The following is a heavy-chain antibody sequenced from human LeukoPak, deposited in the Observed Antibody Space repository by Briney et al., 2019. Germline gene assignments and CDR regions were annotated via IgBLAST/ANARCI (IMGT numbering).Heavy chain of an antibody. D-gene: IGHD3-22*01. Sequence: QPGGSLRLSCAASGFTVSSNYMSWVRQAPGKGLEWVSAISGSGGSTYYADSVKGRFTISRDNSKNTLYLQMNSLRAEDTAVYYCAKVGSSGYYYPFDYWGQGTLVTVSS. CDR3: AKVGSSGYYYPFDY. V-gene: IGHV3-23*01. J-gene: IGHJ4*02. CDR2: ISGSGGST. CDR1: GFTVSSNY.